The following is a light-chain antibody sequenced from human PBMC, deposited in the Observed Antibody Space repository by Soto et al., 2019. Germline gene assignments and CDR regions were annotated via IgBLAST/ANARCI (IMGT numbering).Light chain of an antibody. J-gene: IGLJ3*02. CDR1: SSNIGSNP. V-gene: IGLV1-44*01. CDR3: ATWDDGLYGPV. CDR2: RDN. Sequence: QSVLTQPPTASGTPGQRVTISCSGSSSNIGSNPVQWYLQLPGTAPKLLIYRDNERPSGVPDRFSGSKSGTSASLAISGLHSEDEGDYHCATWDDGLYGPVFGGGTKFTVL.